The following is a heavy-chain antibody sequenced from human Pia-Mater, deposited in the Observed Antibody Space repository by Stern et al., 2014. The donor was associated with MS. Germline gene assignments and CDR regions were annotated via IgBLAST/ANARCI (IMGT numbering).Heavy chain of an antibody. V-gene: IGHV3-30*03. Sequence: VQLVESGGGVVQPGRSLILSCAVSGFSLNSLEMHWVRQAPGKGLEWVAVISIVRSNRRYGDSVKGRVRISIDIANNTWSLQMNSLRPEDTAVYYCLGVGDAMHVWGQGTTVIVSS. CDR3: LGVGDAMHV. CDR1: GFSLNSLE. CDR2: ISIVRSNR. J-gene: IGHJ6*02.